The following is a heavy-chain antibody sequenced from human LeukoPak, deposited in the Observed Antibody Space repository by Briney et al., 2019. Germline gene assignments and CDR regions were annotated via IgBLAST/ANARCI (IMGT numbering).Heavy chain of an antibody. CDR1: GFTFSGYG. J-gene: IGHJ4*02. V-gene: IGHV3-33*03. CDR3: AKAPYYSDSSGYYERYYFDY. Sequence: GRSLRLTCAASGFTFSGYGMNWVRQAPGKGLEWVAVISVDGSDKYYADSVKGRFTISRDNSNNTLYLQMNSLRAEDTALYYCAKAPYYSDSSGYYERYYFDYWGQGTLVTVSS. D-gene: IGHD3-22*01. CDR2: ISVDGSDK.